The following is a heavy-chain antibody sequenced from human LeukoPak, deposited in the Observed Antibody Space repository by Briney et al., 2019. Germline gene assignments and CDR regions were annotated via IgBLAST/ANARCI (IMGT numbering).Heavy chain of an antibody. V-gene: IGHV3-11*04. CDR3: ARAFNDAFDI. CDR1: GFTFRDYY. Sequence: GGSLRLSCAASGFTFRDYYMGWIRKAPGKGLEWASYITNSGSRIYTADSVKGRFTISRDNAKNSLYLQMNSLRAEDTAVYYCARAFNDAFDIWGQGTMVTVSS. J-gene: IGHJ3*02. CDR2: ITNSGSRI.